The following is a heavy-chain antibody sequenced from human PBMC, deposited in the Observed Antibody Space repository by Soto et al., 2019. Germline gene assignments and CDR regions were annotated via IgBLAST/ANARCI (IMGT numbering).Heavy chain of an antibody. J-gene: IGHJ5*02. CDR2: ILYSGST. V-gene: IGHV4-4*02. D-gene: IGHD3-10*01. CDR3: SSRVTDAPT. CDR1: GGSISSGW. Sequence: QVQLQESGPGLVKPSGTLSLTCGVSGGSISSGWWTWVRQPPGKGLEWIGEILYSGSTNYNSSLKSRVTLSIAKSKNHFSPHLDPVTAADTAVYYCSSRVTDAPTWGQGTLVTVSS.